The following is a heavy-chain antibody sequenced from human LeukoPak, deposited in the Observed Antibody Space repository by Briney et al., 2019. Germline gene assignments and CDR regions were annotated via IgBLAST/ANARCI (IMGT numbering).Heavy chain of an antibody. CDR2: IIPIFGTA. D-gene: IGHD5-24*01. V-gene: IGHV1-69*13. CDR1: GGTFSSYA. Sequence: SVKVSCKASGGTFSSYAISWVRQAPGQGLEWMGGIIPIFGTANYAQKFQGRVTITADESTSTAYMELSSLRSEDTAVYYCATDLRDGYFFDYWGQGTLVTVSS. J-gene: IGHJ4*02. CDR3: ATDLRDGYFFDY.